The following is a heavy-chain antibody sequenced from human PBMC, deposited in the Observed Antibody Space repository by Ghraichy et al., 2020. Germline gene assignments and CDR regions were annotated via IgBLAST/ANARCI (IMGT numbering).Heavy chain of an antibody. J-gene: IGHJ4*02. CDR2: INPNSGGT. V-gene: IGHV1-2*02. Sequence: ASVKVSCKASGYTFTGYYIHWVRQAPGQGLEWMGWINPNSGGTNYAQNFQGRVTMTRDTSISTAYMELSRLRSDDTAVYYCARGYCSSTSCYTLGYWGQGTLVTVSS. CDR3: ARGYCSSTSCYTLGY. CDR1: GYTFTGYY. D-gene: IGHD2-2*02.